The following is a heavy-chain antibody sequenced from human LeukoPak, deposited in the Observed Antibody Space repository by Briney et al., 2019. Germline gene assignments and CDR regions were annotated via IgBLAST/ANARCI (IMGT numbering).Heavy chain of an antibody. V-gene: IGHV4-59*08. CDR3: ARHRRPYSRSRPFDY. J-gene: IGHJ4*02. CDR1: GGSISSYY. Sequence: SETLSLTCTDSGGSISSYYWSWIRQPPGKGLEWIGYIYYSGSTNYNPSLKSRVTISVDTSKNQFSLKLSSVTAADTAVYYCARHRRPYSRSRPFDYWGQGTLVTVSS. CDR2: IYYSGST. D-gene: IGHD6-6*01.